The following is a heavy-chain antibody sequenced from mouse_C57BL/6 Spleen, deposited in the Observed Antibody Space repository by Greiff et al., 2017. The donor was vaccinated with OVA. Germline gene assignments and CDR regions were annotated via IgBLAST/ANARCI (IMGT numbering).Heavy chain of an antibody. Sequence: EVKLQESGAELVRPGASVKLSCTASGFNIKDDYMHWVKQRPEQGLEWIGWIDPENGDTEYASKFQGKATITADTSSNTAYLQLSSLTSEDTAVYYCTTFEITTVVATPFDYWGQGTTLTVSS. V-gene: IGHV14-4*01. CDR3: TTFEITTVVATPFDY. J-gene: IGHJ2*01. D-gene: IGHD1-1*01. CDR1: GFNIKDDY. CDR2: IDPENGDT.